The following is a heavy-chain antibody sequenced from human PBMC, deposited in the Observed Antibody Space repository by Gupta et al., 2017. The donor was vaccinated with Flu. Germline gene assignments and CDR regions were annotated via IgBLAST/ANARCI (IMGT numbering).Heavy chain of an antibody. CDR2: ILGRGQVQGP. CDR3: AKGRDSGNLDWFDP. CDR1: GFIFDDYV. D-gene: IGHD1-26*01. V-gene: IGHV3-23*01. J-gene: IGHJ5*02. Sequence: EIQLLESGGDLVQQGGSLRLSCAASGFIFDDYVMTWVRQTPGKGLEWISSILGRGQVQGPFYAGSVRGRFTTSRDNSKNTLFLQMNSLRAEDTAVYYCAKGRDSGNLDWFDPWGQGTLVTVSS.